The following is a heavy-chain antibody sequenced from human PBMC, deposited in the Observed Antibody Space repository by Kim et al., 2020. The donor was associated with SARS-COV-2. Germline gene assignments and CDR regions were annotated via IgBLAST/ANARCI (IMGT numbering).Heavy chain of an antibody. V-gene: IGHV1-46*01. D-gene: IGHD3-16*02. Sequence: ASVKVSCKASGYTFTSYYMHWVRQAPGQGLEWMGIINPSGGSTSYAQKFQGRVTMTRDTSTSTVYMELSSLRSEDTAVYYCARGGEVLYYDYVWGSYPTPLGYWGQGTLVTVSS. CDR1: GYTFTSYY. J-gene: IGHJ4*02. CDR2: INPSGGST. CDR3: ARGGEVLYYDYVWGSYPTPLGY.